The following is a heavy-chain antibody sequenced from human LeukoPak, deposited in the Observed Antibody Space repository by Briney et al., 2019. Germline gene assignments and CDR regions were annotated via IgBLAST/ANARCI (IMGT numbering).Heavy chain of an antibody. Sequence: GSLRLSCAASGFTFSSYSMNWVRQAPGKGLEWVSSISSSSSYIYYADSVKGRFTISRDNAKNSLYLQMNSLRAEDTAVYYCARDLIAAAGTWWFDPWGQGTLVTVSS. D-gene: IGHD6-13*01. CDR3: ARDLIAAAGTWWFDP. J-gene: IGHJ5*02. V-gene: IGHV3-21*01. CDR1: GFTFSSYS. CDR2: ISSSSSYI.